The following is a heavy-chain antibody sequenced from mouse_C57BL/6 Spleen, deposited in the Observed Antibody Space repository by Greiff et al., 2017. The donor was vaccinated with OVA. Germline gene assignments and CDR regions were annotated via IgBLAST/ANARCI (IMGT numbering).Heavy chain of an antibody. Sequence: VQLQQPGAELVKPGASVKLSCKASGYTFTSYWMHWVKQRPGQGLEWIGMIHPNSGSTNYNEKFKSKATLTVDKSSSTAYMQLSSLTSDASAVYYCARSGVTERYYCDYWGQGTTLTVSS. J-gene: IGHJ2*01. CDR1: GYTFTSYW. CDR2: IHPNSGST. V-gene: IGHV1-64*01. D-gene: IGHD2-2*01. CDR3: ARSGVTERYYCDY.